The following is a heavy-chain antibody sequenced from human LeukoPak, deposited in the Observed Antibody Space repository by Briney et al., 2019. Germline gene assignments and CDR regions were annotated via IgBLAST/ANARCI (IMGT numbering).Heavy chain of an antibody. J-gene: IGHJ4*02. CDR1: GFTFDDYA. CDR3: TTDLFTGNPGPFGY. V-gene: IGHV3-15*01. CDR2: IKSKADGGTT. Sequence: PGRSLRLSCAASGFTFDDYAMHWVRQAPGKGLEWVGRIKSKADGGTTDYAAPVKGRFTISRDDSKNTLYLQMNSLKTEDTAVYYCTTDLFTGNPGPFGYWGQGTLVTVSS. D-gene: IGHD1-1*01.